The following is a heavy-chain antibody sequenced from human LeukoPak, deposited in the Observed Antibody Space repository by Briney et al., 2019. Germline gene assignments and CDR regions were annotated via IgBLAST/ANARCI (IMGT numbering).Heavy chain of an antibody. Sequence: ASVKVSCMPSLYTFTSYVLSWVRQAPGQGVEWMGWFIAYNGNTNYAQKRQGRVTMATDTSTSTAYMGLRSMRSNDTAVYYCTRSPWRYFDLFPGNWGQGTLVTVSP. CDR1: LYTFTSYV. J-gene: IGHJ4*02. CDR3: TRSPWRYFDLFPGN. D-gene: IGHD3-9*01. V-gene: IGHV1-18*01. CDR2: FIAYNGNT.